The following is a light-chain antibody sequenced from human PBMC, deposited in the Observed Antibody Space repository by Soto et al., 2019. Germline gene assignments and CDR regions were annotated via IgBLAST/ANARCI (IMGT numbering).Light chain of an antibody. CDR1: SSDVGNYNY. CDR2: EVS. CDR3: CSYAGSSTVV. Sequence: QSVLTQPASVSGSPGQSITISCTGTSSDVGNYNYVSWYQQHPGKVPKLMIYEVSNRPSGVSNRFSGSKSGNTASLTISGLQAEDEADYYCCSYAGSSTVVFGGGTKVTVL. J-gene: IGLJ2*01. V-gene: IGLV2-14*01.